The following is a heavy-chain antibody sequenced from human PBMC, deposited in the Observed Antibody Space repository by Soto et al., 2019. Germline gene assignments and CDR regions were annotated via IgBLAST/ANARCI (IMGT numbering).Heavy chain of an antibody. CDR2: VFHSGST. Sequence: QVQLQESGPGLVKPSGTLSLTCAVSGGSISSSNWWTWVRQPPGKGLEWIGEVFHSGSTNYKSYLKSRASISVDKSKNQISLKLSSVTAADTAVYYCATATVPGSAFDYWGQGTLVTVSS. D-gene: IGHD6-19*01. CDR1: GGSISSSNW. CDR3: ATATVPGSAFDY. J-gene: IGHJ4*02. V-gene: IGHV4-4*02.